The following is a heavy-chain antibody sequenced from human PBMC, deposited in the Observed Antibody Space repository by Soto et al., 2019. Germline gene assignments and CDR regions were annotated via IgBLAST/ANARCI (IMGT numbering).Heavy chain of an antibody. CDR2: ISYDGSNK. Sequence: GGSLRLSCAASGFTFSSYGMHWVRQAPGKGLEWVAVISYDGSNKYYADSVKGRFTISRDNSKNTLYLQMNSLRAEDTAVYYCAKDLAYSYGVVYYYYGMDVWGQGTTVTVSS. CDR3: AKDLAYSYGVVYYYYGMDV. V-gene: IGHV3-30*18. D-gene: IGHD5-18*01. CDR1: GFTFSSYG. J-gene: IGHJ6*02.